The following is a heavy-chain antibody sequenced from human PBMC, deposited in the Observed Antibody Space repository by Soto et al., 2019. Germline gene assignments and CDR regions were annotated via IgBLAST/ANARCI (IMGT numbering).Heavy chain of an antibody. CDR2: IYYSGST. D-gene: IGHD3-10*01. J-gene: IGHJ6*02. V-gene: IGHV4-31*03. CDR1: GGSISSGGYY. Sequence: QVQLQESGPGLVKPSQTLSLTCTVSGGSISSGGYYWSWIRQHPGKGLEWIGYIYYSGSTYYNPSXKGXVTISADTSKNQFSLKLSSVTAADTAVYYCARAYGSGYMDVWGQGTTVTVSS. CDR3: ARAYGSGYMDV.